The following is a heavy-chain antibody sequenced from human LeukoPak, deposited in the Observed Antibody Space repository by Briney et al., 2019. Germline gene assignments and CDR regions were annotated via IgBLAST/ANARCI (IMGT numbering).Heavy chain of an antibody. Sequence: GGSLTLSCAVSGFTFSSYDMHWVRHAPARGLEGVTVISYDGSNKYYEHSVKGRFTISRDNSKNPLYLKLNCLRAEDTAVYYCARDGEITMIVVYYYYMDVWGKGTTVTVSS. CDR1: GFTFSSYD. CDR3: ARDGEITMIVVYYYYMDV. CDR2: ISYDGSNK. J-gene: IGHJ6*03. D-gene: IGHD3-22*01. V-gene: IGHV3-30*04.